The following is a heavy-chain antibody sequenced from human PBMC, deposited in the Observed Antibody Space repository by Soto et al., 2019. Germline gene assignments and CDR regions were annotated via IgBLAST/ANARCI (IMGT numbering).Heavy chain of an antibody. CDR1: GYTFTSYY. CDR2: INPSGGST. D-gene: IGHD2-2*01. CDR3: ARDSNIVVVPAANSDY. Sequence: QVQLVQSGAEVKKPGASVKVSCKASGYTFTSYYMHWVRQAPGQGLEWVGIINPSGGSTSYAQKFQGRVTMTRDTSTSTVYMELSSLRSEDTAVYYCARDSNIVVVPAANSDYWGQGTLVTVSS. V-gene: IGHV1-46*03. J-gene: IGHJ4*02.